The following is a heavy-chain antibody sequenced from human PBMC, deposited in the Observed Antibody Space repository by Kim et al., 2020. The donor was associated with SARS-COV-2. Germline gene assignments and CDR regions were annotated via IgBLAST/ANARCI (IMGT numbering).Heavy chain of an antibody. CDR2: IKQDGSEK. V-gene: IGHV3-7*01. CDR1: GFTFSSYW. Sequence: GGSLRLSCAASGFTFSSYWMSWVRLAPGKGLEWVANIKQDGSEKYFVDSVKGRFTISRDNAKNSLYLQMNSLRAEDTAVYYCARVYRTVTSDYWGQGTLVTVSS. CDR3: ARVYRTVTSDY. J-gene: IGHJ4*02. D-gene: IGHD4-17*01.